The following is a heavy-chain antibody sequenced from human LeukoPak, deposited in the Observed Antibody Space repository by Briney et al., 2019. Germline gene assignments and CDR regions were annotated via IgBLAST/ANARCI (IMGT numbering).Heavy chain of an antibody. V-gene: IGHV3-33*01. D-gene: IGHD3-10*01. CDR1: GFTFNTYA. Sequence: GGSLRLSCAASGFTFNTYAMHWVRQAPGQGLEWVALIWHDGSHKFYSNSVRGRFTISRDNSKNTVSLQMNNLRPEDTAVYYCARTIFASRSYPDFWGQGTLVTVSS. J-gene: IGHJ4*02. CDR3: ARTIFASRSYPDF. CDR2: IWHDGSHK.